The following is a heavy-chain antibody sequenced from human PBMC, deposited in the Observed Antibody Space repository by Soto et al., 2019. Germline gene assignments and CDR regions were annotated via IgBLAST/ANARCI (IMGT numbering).Heavy chain of an antibody. V-gene: IGHV3-11*05. Sequence: QVHLVESGGGLVKPGGSLRLSCAASGFTFSDFYMSWIRQAPGKGLEWVSYISSSSSNTNYADSVKGRFTISRDNAKKSLYLLMNSLRVEDTAVYYCTRGTSKVDYWGQGPLVTVSS. CDR1: GFTFSDFY. J-gene: IGHJ4*02. CDR2: ISSSSSNT. CDR3: TRGTSKVDY.